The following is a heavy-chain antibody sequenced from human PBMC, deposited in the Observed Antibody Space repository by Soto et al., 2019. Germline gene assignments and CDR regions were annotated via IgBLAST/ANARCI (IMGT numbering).Heavy chain of an antibody. J-gene: IGHJ6*02. CDR3: AHRNAGCSSTSCPSYGMDV. CDR2: IYWNDDK. CDR1: GFSLSTSGVG. Sequence: SGPTLVNPTHTLTLTCTFSGFSLSTSGVGVGWIRQPPGKALEWLALIYWNDDKRYSPSLKSRLTITKDTSKNQVVLTMTNMDPVDTATYYCAHRNAGCSSTSCPSYGMDVWGQGTTVTVSS. V-gene: IGHV2-5*01. D-gene: IGHD2-2*01.